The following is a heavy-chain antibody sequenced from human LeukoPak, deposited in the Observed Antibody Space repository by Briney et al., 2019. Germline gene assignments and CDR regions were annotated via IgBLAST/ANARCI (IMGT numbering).Heavy chain of an antibody. CDR2: IHASGTT. D-gene: IGHD4-17*01. CDR3: ASGVTKALGY. Sequence: SETLSLTCTIAGGSLGSNYWSWIRQPAGKGLEWIGRIHASGTTNYDPSLKRRVTMSVDTSKNQFSLKLSSVTAADTAVYYCASGVTKALGYWGQGTLVTVSS. CDR1: GGSLGSNY. V-gene: IGHV4-4*07. J-gene: IGHJ4*02.